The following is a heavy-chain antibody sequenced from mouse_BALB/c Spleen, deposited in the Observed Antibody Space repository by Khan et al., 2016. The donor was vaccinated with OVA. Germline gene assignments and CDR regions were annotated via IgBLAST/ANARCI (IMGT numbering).Heavy chain of an antibody. D-gene: IGHD1-1*01. V-gene: IGHV9-3-1*01. J-gene: IGHJ4*01. CDR2: INTYTGEP. CDR1: GYTFTNYG. CDR3: ARTHYFAYVMDY. Sequence: HIQMLQSGPELKKPGDTVKISCQTSGYTFTNYGMNWVKHAPGKGLKWIGWINTYTGEPTYTDDFKGQLAFTLEPSASTAYLQINNLKNEDTATYFCARTHYFAYVMDYWGQGTTVTVSS.